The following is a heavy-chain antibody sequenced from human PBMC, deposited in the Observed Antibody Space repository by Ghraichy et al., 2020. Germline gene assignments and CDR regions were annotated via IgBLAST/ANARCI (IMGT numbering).Heavy chain of an antibody. Sequence: ASVKVSCKASGYTFTSYAMHWVRQAPGQRLEWMGWINAGNGNTKYSQKFQGRVTITRDTSASTAYMELSSLRSEDTAVYYCARTSRRTAGGEVPYYFDYWGQGTLVTVSS. V-gene: IGHV1-3*01. J-gene: IGHJ4*02. CDR3: ARTSRRTAGGEVPYYFDY. CDR2: INAGNGNT. CDR1: GYTFTSYA. D-gene: IGHD2-21*02.